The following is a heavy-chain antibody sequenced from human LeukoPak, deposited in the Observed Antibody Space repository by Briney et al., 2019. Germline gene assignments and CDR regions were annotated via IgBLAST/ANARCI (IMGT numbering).Heavy chain of an antibody. CDR1: GFTFSSYS. Sequence: GGSLRLSCAASGFTFSSYSMNWVRQAPGKGLEWVSSISSSSSYIYYADSVKGRFTISRDSAKNSLYLQMNSLRAEDTAVHYCARDQVAVAGKAGLDYWGQGTPVTVSS. V-gene: IGHV3-21*01. D-gene: IGHD6-19*01. J-gene: IGHJ4*02. CDR2: ISSSSSYI. CDR3: ARDQVAVAGKAGLDY.